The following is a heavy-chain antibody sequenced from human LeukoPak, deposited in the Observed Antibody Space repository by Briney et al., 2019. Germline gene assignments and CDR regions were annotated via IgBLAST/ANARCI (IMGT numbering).Heavy chain of an antibody. Sequence: PGGSLRLSCAPSGFTIREYVMSWVRQAPGEGLEWVSYIDPSGTALYYADSVKGRFTVSRDNGKNSLSLQLRSLRAEDTALYYCARAAYNWNWGQGTLVTVSS. J-gene: IGHJ4*02. CDR2: IDPSGTAL. D-gene: IGHD1-20*01. CDR1: GFTIREYV. V-gene: IGHV3-11*01. CDR3: ARAAYNWN.